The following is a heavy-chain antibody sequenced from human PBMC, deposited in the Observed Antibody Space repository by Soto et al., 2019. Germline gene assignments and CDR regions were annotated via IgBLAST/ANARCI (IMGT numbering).Heavy chain of an antibody. Sequence: SDTLSLTFTVSGGSISSGDYYWSWLRQPPGKGLEWIGYIYYSGSTYYNPSLKSRVTISVDTSKNQFSLKLSSVTAADTAVYYCARERPDGSRLDPWGQGTLVTVSS. V-gene: IGHV4-30-4*01. CDR1: GGSISSGDYY. CDR2: IYYSGST. D-gene: IGHD6-13*01. CDR3: ARERPDGSRLDP. J-gene: IGHJ5*02.